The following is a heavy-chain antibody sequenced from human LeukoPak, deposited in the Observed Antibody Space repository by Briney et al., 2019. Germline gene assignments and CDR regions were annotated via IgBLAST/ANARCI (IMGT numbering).Heavy chain of an antibody. D-gene: IGHD6-6*01. CDR3: ARDSSSRFDY. V-gene: IGHV4-30-2*01. Sequence: SETLSLTCAVSGGSISSGGYSWSWIRQPPGKGLEWIGYIYHSGSTYYNPSLKSRVTISVDRSKNQFSLKPSSVTAADTAVYYCARDSSSRFDYWGQGTLVTVSS. J-gene: IGHJ4*02. CDR2: IYHSGST. CDR1: GGSISSGGYS.